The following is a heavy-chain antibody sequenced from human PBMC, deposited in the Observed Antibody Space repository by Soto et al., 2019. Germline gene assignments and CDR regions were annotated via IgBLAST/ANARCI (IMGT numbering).Heavy chain of an antibody. J-gene: IGHJ6*03. CDR3: ARAERATRRQKAYYYYYMDV. D-gene: IGHD5-12*01. CDR2: IIPILGIA. Sequence: GASVKVSCKASGGTFSSYTISWVRQAPGQGLEWMGRIIPILGIANYAQKFQGRVTITADKSTSTAYMELSSLRSEDTAVYYCARAERATRRQKAYYYYYMDVWGKGTTVTVSS. V-gene: IGHV1-69*02. CDR1: GGTFSSYT.